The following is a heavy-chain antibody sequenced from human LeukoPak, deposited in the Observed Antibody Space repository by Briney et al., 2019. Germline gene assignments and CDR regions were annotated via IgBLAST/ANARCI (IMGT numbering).Heavy chain of an antibody. J-gene: IGHJ4*02. V-gene: IGHV1-8*01. CDR1: GYTFTSYD. D-gene: IGHD5-12*01. CDR3: ARRPLYSGYADFDY. Sequence: ASVKVSCKPSGYTFTSYDISWVRQATGPGHGWMGWRNPNSTNTGNAQKFQGRVTMTSNTSISTAYMELSSLRSEDTAVYDGARRPLYSGYADFDYWGEGTLVTVSS. CDR2: RNPNSTNT.